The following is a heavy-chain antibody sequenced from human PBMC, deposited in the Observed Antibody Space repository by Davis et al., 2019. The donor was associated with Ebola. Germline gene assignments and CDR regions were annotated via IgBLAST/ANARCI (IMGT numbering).Heavy chain of an antibody. J-gene: IGHJ6*03. CDR2: IDPDEIDV. Sequence: GESLKISCKGSGYSFTSYSISWVRQMPGKGLEWMGKIDPDEIDVNYGPSFEGHVTISSDRSISTAYLQWDSLEASDTAIYYCERLEKDSNGWYYSMRVWGKGTTVTVSS. CDR3: ERLEKDSNGWYYSMRV. D-gene: IGHD6-19*01. V-gene: IGHV5-10-1*01. CDR1: GYSFTSYS.